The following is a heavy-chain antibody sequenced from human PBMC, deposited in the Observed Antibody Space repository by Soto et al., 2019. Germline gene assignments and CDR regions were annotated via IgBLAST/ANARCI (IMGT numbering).Heavy chain of an antibody. CDR2: IYYSGST. CDR1: EGTIRNRGYY. CDR3: ARGLITGSQYSGGWYYFDS. J-gene: IGHJ4*02. Sequence: PSQLQSHSNSVSEGTIRNRGYYWIRNSKHPGKGLEWIGYIYYSGSTYYNPSLKSRVTISVDTSNSQFSLELSSVTAADTAVYYCARGLITGSQYSGGWYYFDSWGQGTQVTVSS. V-gene: IGHV4-31*03. D-gene: IGHD1-26*01.